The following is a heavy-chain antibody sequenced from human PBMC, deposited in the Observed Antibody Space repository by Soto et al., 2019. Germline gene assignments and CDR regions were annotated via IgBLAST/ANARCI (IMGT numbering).Heavy chain of an antibody. D-gene: IGHD3-3*01. CDR3: ARDRRVKVFGVLTPNWFDP. Sequence: SATRSFTCAVSGSSISSDFYWAWVRQPPGKGLEWIGSLFRSGSTYYNASLQSRVSMSVDTSKNQFSLELTSVTAADTALYFCARDRRVKVFGVLTPNWFDPWGQGTLFTVSS. CDR2: LFRSGST. V-gene: IGHV4-38-2*02. J-gene: IGHJ5*02. CDR1: GSSISSDFY.